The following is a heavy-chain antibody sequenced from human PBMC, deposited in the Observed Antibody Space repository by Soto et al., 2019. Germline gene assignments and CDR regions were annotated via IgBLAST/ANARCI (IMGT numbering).Heavy chain of an antibody. V-gene: IGHV3-48*01. CDR1: GFTFSSYS. CDR3: AREVGVPAAISMDV. CDR2: ISSSSSTI. J-gene: IGHJ6*04. Sequence: GGSLRLSCAASGFTFSSYSMNWVRQAPGKGLEWVSYISSSSSTIYYADSVKGRFTISRDNAKNSLYLQMNSLRAEDTAVYYCAREVGVPAAISMDVWGKGTTVTVSS. D-gene: IGHD2-2*02.